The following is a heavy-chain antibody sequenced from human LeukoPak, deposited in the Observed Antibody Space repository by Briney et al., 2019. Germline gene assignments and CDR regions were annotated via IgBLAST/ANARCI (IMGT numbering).Heavy chain of an antibody. Sequence: PSGGSLRLSCAGSGFTFSNYWMHWVRQAPGKGLVWVSRINSDGSTTNYADSVKGRFTISRDNAKNTLYLQMNSLRAEDTAMYYCGRTYYYDSSGYVYQWGQGTLVTVSS. V-gene: IGHV3-74*01. CDR1: GFTFSNYW. J-gene: IGHJ4*02. CDR2: INSDGSTT. D-gene: IGHD3-22*01. CDR3: GRTYYYDSSGYVYQ.